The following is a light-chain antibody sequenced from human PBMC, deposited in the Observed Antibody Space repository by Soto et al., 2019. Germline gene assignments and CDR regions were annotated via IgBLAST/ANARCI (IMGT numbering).Light chain of an antibody. J-gene: IGLJ1*01. CDR3: AAWDDSLNAYV. Sequence: SVMTQPPSASGAPGQWVTISCSGSSSHIGRRTVNWYQQLPGTAPKLLIPNNNQRPSGVPDRFSGSKSGTSASLAISGLQSEDEADYYCAAWDDSLNAYVFGIGFNVTAL. CDR1: SSHIGRRT. V-gene: IGLV1-44*01. CDR2: NNN.